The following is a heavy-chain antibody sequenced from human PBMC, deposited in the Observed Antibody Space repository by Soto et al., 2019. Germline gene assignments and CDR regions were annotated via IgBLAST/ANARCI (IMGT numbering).Heavy chain of an antibody. Sequence: QVQLQESGPGLVKPSQTLSLTCTVSGVSIDSGDYYWSWLRQPPGKGLEWIGYIYYSGSTYYNPSLKSRVTISVDTSKNHFSLRLSSVTAADTAVYYCARVPRLGYYGSGSYLAEYWGQGTLVTVSS. CDR3: ARVPRLGYYGSGSYLAEY. J-gene: IGHJ4*02. V-gene: IGHV4-30-4*01. CDR2: IYYSGST. CDR1: GVSIDSGDYY. D-gene: IGHD3-10*01.